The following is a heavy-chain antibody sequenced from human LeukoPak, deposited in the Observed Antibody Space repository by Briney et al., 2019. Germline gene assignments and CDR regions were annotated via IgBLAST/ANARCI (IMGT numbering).Heavy chain of an antibody. CDR2: ISSSSSYI. Sequence: GGSLRLSCAASGFTFSSYSMNWVRQAPGKGLEWVSSISSSSSYIYYADSVKGRFTISRDNAKNSLYLQMNSLRAEDTAVYYCAKEKGKQWLVIDYWGQGTLVTVSS. V-gene: IGHV3-21*04. J-gene: IGHJ4*02. CDR1: GFTFSSYS. D-gene: IGHD6-19*01. CDR3: AKEKGKQWLVIDY.